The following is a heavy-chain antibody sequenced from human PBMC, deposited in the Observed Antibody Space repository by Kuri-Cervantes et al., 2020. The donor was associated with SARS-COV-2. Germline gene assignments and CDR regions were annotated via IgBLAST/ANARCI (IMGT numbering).Heavy chain of an antibody. Sequence: ETLSLTCAASGFTFSSYAMSWVRQAPGKGLEWVSAISGSGGSTYYADSVKGRFTISRDNSKNTLYLQMNSLRAEDTAVYYCAKDPRVIIAAAGDGYWGQGTLVTVSS. CDR2: ISGSGGST. D-gene: IGHD6-13*01. V-gene: IGHV3-23*01. CDR1: GFTFSSYA. J-gene: IGHJ4*02. CDR3: AKDPRVIIAAAGDGY.